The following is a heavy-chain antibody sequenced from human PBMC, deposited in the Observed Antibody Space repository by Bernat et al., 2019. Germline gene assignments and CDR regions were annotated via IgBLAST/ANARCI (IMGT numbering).Heavy chain of an antibody. V-gene: IGHV3-21*01. Sequence: EVQLVESGGGLVKPGGSLRLSCAASGFTFSSYSMNWVRQAPGKGLEWVSSISSSSSYIYYADSVKGRFTISRDNAKNSLYLQMNSLGAEDTAVYYCARVCLSRDAFDIWGQGTMVTVSS. CDR2: ISSSSSYI. CDR3: ARVCLSRDAFDI. D-gene: IGHD3-16*01. J-gene: IGHJ3*02. CDR1: GFTFSSYS.